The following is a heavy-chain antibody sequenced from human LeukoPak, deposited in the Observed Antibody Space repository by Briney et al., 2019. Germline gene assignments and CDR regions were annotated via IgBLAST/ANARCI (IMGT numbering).Heavy chain of an antibody. CDR1: GFTFSDYY. CDR3: ARGGGDRNPFDY. CDR2: ISRNSYT. Sequence: PAGSLRLSCAASGFTFSDYYMSWIRQAPGKGLEWVSYISRNSYTNYADSVKGRFTISRDNAKNSLYLQMASLRAEDTAVYYCARGGGDRNPFDYWGQGTLVTVSS. J-gene: IGHJ4*02. D-gene: IGHD4-17*01. V-gene: IGHV3-11*06.